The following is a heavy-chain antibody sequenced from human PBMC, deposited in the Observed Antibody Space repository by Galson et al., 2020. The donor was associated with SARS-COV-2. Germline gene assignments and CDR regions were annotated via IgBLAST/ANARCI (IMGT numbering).Heavy chain of an antibody. J-gene: IGHJ4*02. CDR2: ITGGGGTA. Sequence: GGSLRLSCAASGFSFSSYAMTWVRQAPGKGLDWVSSITGGGGTAYYADSVKGRFTISRDDSTNTLYLQMNGLRAEDTALYYCAKRGYSTTWNFDYWGQGTLVTVSS. V-gene: IGHV3-23*01. D-gene: IGHD6-13*01. CDR1: GFSFSSYA. CDR3: AKRGYSTTWNFDY.